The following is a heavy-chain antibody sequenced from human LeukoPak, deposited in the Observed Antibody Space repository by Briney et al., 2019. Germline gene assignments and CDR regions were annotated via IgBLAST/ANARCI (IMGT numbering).Heavy chain of an antibody. J-gene: IGHJ4*02. Sequence: ASVKVSCKASGYTSTSYAMHWVRQAPGQRLEWMGWINTGNGNTKYSQKFQGRVTITRATSASTAYMELSSLRSEDTAVYYCARVGYSGYDSRPVFNYWGQGTLVTVSS. V-gene: IGHV1-3*04. CDR1: GYTSTSYA. D-gene: IGHD5-12*01. CDR2: INTGNGNT. CDR3: ARVGYSGYDSRPVFNY.